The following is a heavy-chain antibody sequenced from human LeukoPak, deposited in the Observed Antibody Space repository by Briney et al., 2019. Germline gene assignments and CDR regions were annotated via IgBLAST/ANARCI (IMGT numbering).Heavy chain of an antibody. CDR1: GGSISSYY. D-gene: IGHD1-26*01. J-gene: IGHJ4*02. Sequence: SETLSLTCTVSGGSISSYYWSWIRQPPGKGLEWIGYIYYSGSTNYNPSLKSRVTISVDTSKNQFSLKLSSVTAADTAVYYCARASGSYPYYFDCWGQGTLVTVSS. CDR3: ARASGSYPYYFDC. CDR2: IYYSGST. V-gene: IGHV4-59*01.